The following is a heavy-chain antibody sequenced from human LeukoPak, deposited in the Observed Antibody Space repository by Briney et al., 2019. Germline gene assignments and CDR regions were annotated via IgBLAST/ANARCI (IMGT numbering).Heavy chain of an antibody. CDR2: ITATGETP. CDR3: AKAYGTNGYYQLPIDF. Sequence: GGSLRLSCAASGFTFSSNATTWVRQAPGMGLECVSAITATGETPYYADSVKGRFTISRDNSRNTLYLQLNSLRAEDTALYYCAKAYGTNGYYQLPIDFWGQGTLVTVSS. CDR1: GFTFSSNA. V-gene: IGHV3-23*01. D-gene: IGHD3-22*01. J-gene: IGHJ4*02.